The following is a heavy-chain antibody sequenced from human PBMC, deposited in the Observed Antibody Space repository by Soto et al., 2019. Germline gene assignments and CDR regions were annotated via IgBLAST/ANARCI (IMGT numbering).Heavy chain of an antibody. Sequence: GASVKVSCKASGGTFSNYAISWVRQAPGHGLEWVGGIIPLTETPVYAQTVQGRVTITADESTSTAYMELSSLRSEDTAVYYCARALRFLEWLLSPWFDPWGQGTLVTVSS. CDR3: ARALRFLEWLLSPWFDP. CDR1: GGTFSNYA. V-gene: IGHV1-69*13. D-gene: IGHD3-3*01. J-gene: IGHJ5*02. CDR2: IIPLTETP.